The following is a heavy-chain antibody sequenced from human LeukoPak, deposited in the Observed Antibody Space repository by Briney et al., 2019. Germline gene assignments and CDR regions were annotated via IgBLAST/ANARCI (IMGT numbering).Heavy chain of an antibody. D-gene: IGHD6-13*01. CDR3: ARGLRIAVDY. CDR1: GGSFSGYY. CDR2: INHSGST. V-gene: IGHV4-34*01. J-gene: IGHJ4*02. Sequence: SETLSLTCAVYGGSFSGYYWSWIRQPPGKGLEWIGEINHSGSTNYNLSLKSRVTISVDTSKNQFSLKLSSVTAADTAVYYCARGLRIAVDYWGQGTLVTVSS.